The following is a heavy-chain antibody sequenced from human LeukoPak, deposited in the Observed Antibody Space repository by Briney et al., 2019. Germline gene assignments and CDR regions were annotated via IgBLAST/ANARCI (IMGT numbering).Heavy chain of an antibody. Sequence: PGGSLRLSCAASGFTFSSYGMSWVRQAPGKGLEWVSAVSGSGGSTYYADSVKGRFTISRDNSKNTLYLQMNSLRAEDTAVYYCAKSLAAEAYYYDSSGYLNWGQGILVTVSS. V-gene: IGHV3-23*01. CDR1: GFTFSSYG. J-gene: IGHJ4*02. CDR3: AKSLAAEAYYYDSSGYLN. CDR2: VSGSGGST. D-gene: IGHD3-22*01.